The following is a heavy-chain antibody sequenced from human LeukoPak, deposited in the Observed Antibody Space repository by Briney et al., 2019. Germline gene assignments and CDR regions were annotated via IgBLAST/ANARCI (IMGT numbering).Heavy chain of an antibody. D-gene: IGHD3-22*01. Sequence: GSSVKVSCKASRGTFSSYGISWLRQAPGQGLEWMGGAIAIFGRVKYGQKFQGRATITTDESTSTAYMELSSLTSEDTGVYYCARGELGDSSSFSFFDYWSQGPLVTVSS. J-gene: IGHJ4*02. CDR3: ARGELGDSSSFSFFDY. V-gene: IGHV1-69*05. CDR2: AIAIFGRV. CDR1: RGTFSSYG.